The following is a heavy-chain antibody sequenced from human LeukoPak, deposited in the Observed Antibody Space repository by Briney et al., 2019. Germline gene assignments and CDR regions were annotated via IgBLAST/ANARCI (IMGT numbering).Heavy chain of an antibody. CDR3: ARDNSVGGIAWWFDP. D-gene: IGHD1-26*01. V-gene: IGHV1-46*01. Sequence: ASVKVSCTASGYTFINHWMHWVRQAPGQALEWVGLINPTGTTTLYAQKFQGSITLIRDMSATTDYMELRSLTSEDTAVYYCARDNSVGGIAWWFDPWGQGTLVTVSS. J-gene: IGHJ5*02. CDR2: INPTGTTT. CDR1: GYTFINHW.